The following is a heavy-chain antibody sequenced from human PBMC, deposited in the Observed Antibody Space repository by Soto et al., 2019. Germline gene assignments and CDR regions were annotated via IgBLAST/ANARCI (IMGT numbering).Heavy chain of an antibody. CDR2: ISWNSGSI. D-gene: IGHD6-19*01. CDR1: GFTFDDYA. J-gene: IGHJ3*02. Sequence: EVQLVESGGGLVQPGRSLRLSCAASGFTFDDYAMHWVRQAPGKGLEWVSGISWNSGSIGYADSVKSRFTISRDNAKNSLYLQMNSLRAEDTALYYCAKDRLAVAVDAFDIWGQGTMVTVSS. CDR3: AKDRLAVAVDAFDI. V-gene: IGHV3-9*01.